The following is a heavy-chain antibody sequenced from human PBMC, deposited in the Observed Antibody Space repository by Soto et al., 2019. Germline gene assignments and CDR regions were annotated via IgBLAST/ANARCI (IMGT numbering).Heavy chain of an antibody. J-gene: IGHJ4*02. CDR2: IAFNSGNT. V-gene: IGHV3-9*01. Sequence: EVQLVESGGGWVQPGRSLRLSCEASGFTFDDYAMHWVRQAPGKGLEWVSGIAFNSGNTAYADSVKGRFTISRDNAKNSLYLQMNSLRAEDTALYYCAKDLRTSWIFGNFDSWGQGTLVTVSS. CDR3: AKDLRTSWIFGNFDS. CDR1: GFTFDDYA. D-gene: IGHD3-3*01.